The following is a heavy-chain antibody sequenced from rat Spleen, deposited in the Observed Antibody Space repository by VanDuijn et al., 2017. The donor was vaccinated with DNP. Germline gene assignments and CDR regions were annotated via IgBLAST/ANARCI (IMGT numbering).Heavy chain of an antibody. V-gene: IGHV5-31*01. D-gene: IGHD1-12*03. CDR2: ITSGCDNT. J-gene: IGHJ3*01. CDR1: GFTFNNYW. Sequence: EVQLVESGGDLVQPGRSLKLSCVASGFTFNNYWMTWIRQVPGKGLDWVASITSGCDNTFYPDSVTGRFTISRDNAKSTLYLEMDSLRSEDTATYYCATSGYAFDGYPFAYWGQGTLVTVSS. CDR3: ATSGYAFDGYPFAY.